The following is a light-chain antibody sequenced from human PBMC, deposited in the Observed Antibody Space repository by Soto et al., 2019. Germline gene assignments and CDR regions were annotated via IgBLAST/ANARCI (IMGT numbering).Light chain of an antibody. Sequence: QSVLTQPASVSGSPGQSITISCTGTSSDVGSYNLDSWYQQHPGKAPKLMIYEGSNRPSGVSNRFSGSKSGNTASLTISGLQAEDEADYYCCSYAGSSPWVFGGGTKLTVL. CDR2: EGS. CDR3: CSYAGSSPWV. CDR1: SSDVGSYNL. V-gene: IGLV2-23*01. J-gene: IGLJ3*02.